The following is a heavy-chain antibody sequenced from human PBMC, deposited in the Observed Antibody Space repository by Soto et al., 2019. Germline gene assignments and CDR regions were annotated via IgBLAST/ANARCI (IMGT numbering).Heavy chain of an antibody. CDR3: ARDVRVAGTLHRYGMDV. CDR2: IYYSGST. D-gene: IGHD6-19*01. CDR1: GGSISSSSSY. V-gene: IGHV4-39*02. J-gene: IGHJ6*02. Sequence: QLQLQESGPGLVKPSETLSLTCTVSGGSISSSSSYWGWIRQPPGKGLEWIGSIYYSGSTYYNPSLTSRVTITVDTSNKQFSLRLGSVTAADTAVYYCARDVRVAGTLHRYGMDVWGQGTTVTVSS.